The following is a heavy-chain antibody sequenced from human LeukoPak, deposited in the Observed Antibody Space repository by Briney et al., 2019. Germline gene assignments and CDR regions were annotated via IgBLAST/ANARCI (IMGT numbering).Heavy chain of an antibody. CDR3: ARGGATVTSGY. V-gene: IGHV3-20*04. CDR2: INWNGGST. Sequence: GGSLRLSCAASGFTFDDYGLSWVRQAPGKGLEWVSGINWNGGSTGYADSVKGRFTISRDNAKNSLYLQMNSLRAEDTAVYYCARGGATVTSGYWGQGTLVTVSS. J-gene: IGHJ4*02. CDR1: GFTFDDYG. D-gene: IGHD4-17*01.